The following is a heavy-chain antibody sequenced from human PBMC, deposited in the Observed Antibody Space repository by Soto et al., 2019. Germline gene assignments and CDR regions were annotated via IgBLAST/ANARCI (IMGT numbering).Heavy chain of an antibody. J-gene: IGHJ6*03. V-gene: IGHV3-7*01. CDR2: IKQDGTEN. CDR1: GFTFSRYW. D-gene: IGHD3-3*01. CDR3: ARHTFLGVVPRDSCNYMDV. Sequence: VGSLGLSCAASGFTFSRYWMTWVRQAPGKGLEWVASIKQDGTENYYVDSLKGRFTIFRDNAKNSLYLQMNSLRAEDTAVYYCARHTFLGVVPRDSCNYMDVWGKGTTVTVSS.